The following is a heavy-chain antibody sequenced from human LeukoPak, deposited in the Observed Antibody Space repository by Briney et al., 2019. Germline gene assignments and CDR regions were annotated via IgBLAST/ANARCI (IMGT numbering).Heavy chain of an antibody. Sequence: EASVKVSCKASGYTFTSYYMHWVRQAPGQGLEWMGIINPSGGSTSYAQKFQGRVTMTRDTSTSTVYMELSSLRSEDMAVYYCAREARGGSYDYVWGSYRYFDYWGQGTLVTVSS. V-gene: IGHV1-46*01. CDR2: INPSGGST. D-gene: IGHD3-16*02. CDR3: AREARGGSYDYVWGSYRYFDY. CDR1: GYTFTSYY. J-gene: IGHJ4*02.